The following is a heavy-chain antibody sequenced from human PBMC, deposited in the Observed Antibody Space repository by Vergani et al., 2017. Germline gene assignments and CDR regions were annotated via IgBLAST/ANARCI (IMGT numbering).Heavy chain of an antibody. CDR3: TKAGQYDSDNFHDS. CDR2: IWYDGSKE. J-gene: IGHJ1*01. V-gene: IGHV3-33*06. Sequence: QVQLVESGGGVVQPGRSLRLSCVVSGFTFSTSTMHWVRQPPGKGLEWVAFIWYDGSKEYYADSVKGRFTISRDNSKNTLYLQMNNLRAADTAVYYCTKAGQYDSDNFHDSWGQGALVTVAS. D-gene: IGHD3-22*01. CDR1: GFTFSTST.